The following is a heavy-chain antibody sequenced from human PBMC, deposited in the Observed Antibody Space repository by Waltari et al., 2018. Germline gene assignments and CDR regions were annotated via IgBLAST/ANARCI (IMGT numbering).Heavy chain of an antibody. J-gene: IGHJ6*03. CDR3: AREVSSSWYDYYYYMDV. CDR1: GGTFSSYT. V-gene: IGHV1-69*08. D-gene: IGHD6-13*01. CDR2: IIPILGIA. Sequence: QVQLVQSGAEVKKPGSSVKVSCQASGGTFSSYTIRWVRQAPVQGLEWMGRIIPILGIANYAQKFQGRVTITADKSTSTAYMELSSLRSEDTAVYYCAREVSSSWYDYYYYMDVWGKGTTVTVSS.